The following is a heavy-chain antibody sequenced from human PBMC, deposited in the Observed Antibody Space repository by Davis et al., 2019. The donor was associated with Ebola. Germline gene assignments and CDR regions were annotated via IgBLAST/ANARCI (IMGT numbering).Heavy chain of an antibody. D-gene: IGHD6-19*01. Sequence: ASVKVSCKASGYTFTGYYMHWVRQAPGQGLEWMGWMNPNSGNTGYAQKFQGRVTMTRNTSISTAYMELSSLRSEDTAVYYCARGGIAVAGVLYYYYGMDVWGKGTTVTVSS. J-gene: IGHJ6*04. CDR3: ARGGIAVAGVLYYYYGMDV. V-gene: IGHV1-8*02. CDR2: MNPNSGNT. CDR1: GYTFTGYY.